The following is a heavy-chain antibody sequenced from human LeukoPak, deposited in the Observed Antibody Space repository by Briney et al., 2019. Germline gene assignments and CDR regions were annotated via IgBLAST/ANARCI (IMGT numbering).Heavy chain of an antibody. Sequence: PGRSLRLSCAASGFTFDDYAMHWVRQAPGKGLEWVSSISWNSGTIGYADSVKGRFTISRDNAQNSLHLQMNSLRADDMALYYCAKDKRGYSSNWLDYWGQGTLVTVSS. CDR3: AKDKRGYSSNWLDY. CDR2: ISWNSGTI. D-gene: IGHD6-13*01. J-gene: IGHJ4*02. V-gene: IGHV3-9*03. CDR1: GFTFDDYA.